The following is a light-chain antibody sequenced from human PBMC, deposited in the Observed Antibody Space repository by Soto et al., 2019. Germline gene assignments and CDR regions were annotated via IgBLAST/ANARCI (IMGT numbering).Light chain of an antibody. CDR1: QSVSSTY. CDR2: GAS. CDR3: QQYGSSLWT. J-gene: IGKJ1*01. V-gene: IGKV3-20*01. Sequence: EIVLTQSPGTLSLSPGERATLSCGASQSVSSTYLAWYQQKPGQAPRLLMYGASTRATGIPDRFSGSGSGTDFTLTISRLEPEDFAVYYCQQYGSSLWTFGQGTKVEIK.